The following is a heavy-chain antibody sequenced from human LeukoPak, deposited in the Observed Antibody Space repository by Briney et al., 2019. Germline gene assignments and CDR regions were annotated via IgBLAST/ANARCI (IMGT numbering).Heavy chain of an antibody. V-gene: IGHV4-59*06. CDR2: IYYSGST. CDR1: GDSISTYF. D-gene: IGHD4-17*01. CDR3: ARFTTVTTFIDY. Sequence: PSETLSLTCTVSGDSISTYFCSWIRQHPGKGLEWIGYIYYSGSTYYNPSLKSRVTISVDTSKNQFSLKLSSVTAADTAVYYCARFTTVTTFIDYWGQGTLVTVSS. J-gene: IGHJ4*02.